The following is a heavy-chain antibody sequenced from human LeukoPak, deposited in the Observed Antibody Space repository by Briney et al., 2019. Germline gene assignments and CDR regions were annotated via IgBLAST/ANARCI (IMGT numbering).Heavy chain of an antibody. CDR2: ISWNSGSI. CDR1: GFTFDDYA. V-gene: IGHV3-9*01. Sequence: GGSLRLSCAASGFTFDDYAMHWVRQAPGKGLEWVSGISWNSGSIGYADSVKGRFTISRDNAKNSLYLQMNSLRAEDTAVYYCARDSPLPSGYVHPFDYWGQGTLVTVSS. D-gene: IGHD5-12*01. CDR3: ARDSPLPSGYVHPFDY. J-gene: IGHJ4*02.